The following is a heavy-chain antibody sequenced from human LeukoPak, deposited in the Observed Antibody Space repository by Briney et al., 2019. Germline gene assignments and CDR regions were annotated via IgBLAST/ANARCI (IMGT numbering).Heavy chain of an antibody. CDR2: ISYDGSNK. CDR3: AQWSRYFDY. CDR1: GFTFSSYA. D-gene: IGHD1-26*01. J-gene: IGHJ4*02. V-gene: IGHV3-30*04. Sequence: RGGSLRLSCAASGFTFSSYAMHWVRQAPGQGLEWVAVISYDGSNKYYADSVKGRFTISRDNSKNTLYLQMNSLRAEDTALYFCAQWSRYFDYWGQGTLVTVSS.